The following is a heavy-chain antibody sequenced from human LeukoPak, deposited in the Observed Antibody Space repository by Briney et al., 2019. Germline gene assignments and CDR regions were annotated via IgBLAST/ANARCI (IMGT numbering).Heavy chain of an antibody. CDR1: GFTFSIYG. Sequence: PGGSLRLSCAASGFTFSIYGMNWGRQAPGKGLEWVSYISSSSTTIYYADSVKGRFTISRDNAKNSLSLQMNSLRAEDTAIYYCVRMSHGYYDDYCGQGTLVTVSS. V-gene: IGHV3-48*01. J-gene: IGHJ4*02. CDR3: VRMSHGYYDDY. D-gene: IGHD3-16*01. CDR2: ISSSSTTI.